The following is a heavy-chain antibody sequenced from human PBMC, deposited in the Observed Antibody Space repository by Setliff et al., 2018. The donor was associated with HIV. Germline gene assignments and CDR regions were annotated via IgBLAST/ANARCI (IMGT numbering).Heavy chain of an antibody. Sequence: ETLSLTCTVSGGSIINNFWSWIRLPPGKGLEYIGYIYYSGNTDYNPSLKSRVTISVDTSRNQFSLKLSSVTAADTAVYYCARSPGVDTNMAFDYWGQGMLVTVSS. V-gene: IGHV4-59*01. CDR1: GGSIINNF. J-gene: IGHJ4*02. CDR3: ARSPGVDTNMAFDY. D-gene: IGHD5-18*01. CDR2: IYYSGNT.